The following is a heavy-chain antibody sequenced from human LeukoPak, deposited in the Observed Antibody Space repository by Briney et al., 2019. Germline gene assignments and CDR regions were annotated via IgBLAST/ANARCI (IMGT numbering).Heavy chain of an antibody. J-gene: IGHJ5*02. V-gene: IGHV4-39*07. CDR3: ARVMAARREDLNWFDP. D-gene: IGHD6-6*01. CDR2: IYYSGNT. CDR1: GGSISSSGSY. Sequence: SETLPLTCTVSGGSISSSGSYWGWIRQPPGKGLEWIGSIYYSGNTYNPSLKSRVTISVDTSKNQFSLNLTSVNAADTAVYYCARVMAARREDLNWFDPWGQGTLVTVSS.